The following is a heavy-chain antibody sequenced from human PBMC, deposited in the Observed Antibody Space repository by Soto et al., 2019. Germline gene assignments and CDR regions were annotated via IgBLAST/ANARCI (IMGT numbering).Heavy chain of an antibody. CDR3: ARGTNWGYFAPFDY. D-gene: IGHD7-27*01. V-gene: IGHV3-11*06. J-gene: IGHJ4*02. CDR2: ISSSSSYT. CDR1: GFTFSDYY. Sequence: GGSLRLSCAASGFTFSDYYMSWIRQAPGKGLEWVSYISSSSSYTNYADSVKGRFTISRDNAKNSLYLQMNSLRAEDTAVYYCARGTNWGYFAPFDYWGQGTLVTVSS.